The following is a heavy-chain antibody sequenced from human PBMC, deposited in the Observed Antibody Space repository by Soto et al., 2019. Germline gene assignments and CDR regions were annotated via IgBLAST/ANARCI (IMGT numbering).Heavy chain of an antibody. CDR3: MTHERELNY. Sequence: PGGSLRLSCATSGFTFSITWMSWVRQAAGKGLEWVANINADEGAKPYVDSVKGRLTISRNNTKKSLHLQMNSLRDEDTAMYYCMTHERELNYWGQAALITIAT. CDR1: GFTFSITW. V-gene: IGHV3-7*03. D-gene: IGHD3-10*01. J-gene: IGHJ4*02. CDR2: INADEGAK.